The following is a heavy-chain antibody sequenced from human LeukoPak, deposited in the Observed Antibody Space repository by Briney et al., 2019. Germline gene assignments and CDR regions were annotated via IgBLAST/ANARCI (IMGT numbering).Heavy chain of an antibody. Sequence: SQTLSLTCTVSGGSISSGDYYWSWIRQPPGKGLEWTGYIYYSGRTYYNPSLKSRVTISVDPSKVQFCLKLSSVPAANTAVYYCARETEYYYDSSGYSYVVPFDIWGQGTMVTVSS. J-gene: IGHJ3*02. D-gene: IGHD3-22*01. V-gene: IGHV4-30-4*08. CDR2: IYYSGRT. CDR1: GGSISSGDYY. CDR3: ARETEYYYDSSGYSYVVPFDI.